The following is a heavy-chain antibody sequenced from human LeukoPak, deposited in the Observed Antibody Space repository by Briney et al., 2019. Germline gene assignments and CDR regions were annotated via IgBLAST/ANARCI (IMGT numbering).Heavy chain of an antibody. J-gene: IGHJ6*03. CDR2: INPNSGGT. CDR1: GYTFTGYY. D-gene: IGHD5-12*01. Sequence: GASVKVSCKASGYTFTGYYMHWVRQAPGQGLEWMGWINPNSGGTNYAQKFQGRVTMTRDTSISTAYMELSSLRSDDTAVYYCARDLSGLYYYYDMDVWGKGTTVTVSS. V-gene: IGHV1-2*02. CDR3: ARDLSGLYYYYDMDV.